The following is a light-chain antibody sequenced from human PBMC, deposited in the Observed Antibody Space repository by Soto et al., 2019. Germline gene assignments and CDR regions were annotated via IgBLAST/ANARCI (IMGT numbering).Light chain of an antibody. Sequence: EIVLTQSPGTLSLSPGDRPALSCRASETVSCDFLAWYQQKPDQAPRLLIYAASSRATGIPDRFSGTGSERDFTLTISGLEPEDFAVYYCLKYGRSPGWTFGQGTKVEIK. CDR1: ETVSCDF. CDR2: AAS. J-gene: IGKJ1*01. V-gene: IGKV3-20*01. CDR3: LKYGRSPGWT.